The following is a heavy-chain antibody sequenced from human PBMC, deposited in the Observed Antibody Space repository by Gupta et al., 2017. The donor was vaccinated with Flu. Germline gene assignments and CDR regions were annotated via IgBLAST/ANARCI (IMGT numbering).Heavy chain of an antibody. Sequence: EVQLVESGGGLVQPGGSLKLSCLVSGLPFSGSALYWVRQAPGKGLEWFGHIRSRRNNYATLYHGSVQGRFTISRDDSKSMAYLQMNSLQVEDTAVYYCTKLPADSGRGYWGQGALVTVSS. J-gene: IGHJ4*02. CDR3: TKLPADSGRGY. V-gene: IGHV3-73*01. CDR1: GLPFSGSA. D-gene: IGHD3-10*01. CDR2: IRSRRNNYAT.